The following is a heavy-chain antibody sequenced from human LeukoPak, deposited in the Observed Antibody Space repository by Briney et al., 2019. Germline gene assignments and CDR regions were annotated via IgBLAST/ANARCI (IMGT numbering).Heavy chain of an antibody. CDR2: ISSNGGST. V-gene: IGHV3-64*01. D-gene: IGHD5-18*01. Sequence: GGSLRLSCAASGFTFSSYAMHWVRRAPGKGLEYVSAISSNGGSTYYANSVKGRFTISRDNSKNTLYLQMNSLRAEDTAVYYCAKESSYGYNSFDYWGQGTLVTVSS. CDR3: AKESSYGYNSFDY. J-gene: IGHJ4*02. CDR1: GFTFSSYA.